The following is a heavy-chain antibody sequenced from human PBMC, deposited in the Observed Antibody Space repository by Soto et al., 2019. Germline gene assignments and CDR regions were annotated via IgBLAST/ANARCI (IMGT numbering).Heavy chain of an antibody. V-gene: IGHV2-5*02. Sequence: SRPTLVNPTQTLTLTCTFSGLSLSTNGVGVGWIRQPPGKALEWFALIYWDADKRYSPSLKSRLTITKDTSKNQVVLTMTNMDPVDTATYYCAHSVRNYDCWSGYLNTNWFDPWGQGTLVTISS. J-gene: IGHJ5*02. CDR2: IYWDADK. CDR3: AHSVRNYDCWSGYLNTNWFDP. D-gene: IGHD3-3*01. CDR1: GLSLSTNGVG.